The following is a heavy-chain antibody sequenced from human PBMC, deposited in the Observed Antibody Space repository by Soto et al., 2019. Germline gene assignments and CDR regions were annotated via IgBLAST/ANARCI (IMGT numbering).Heavy chain of an antibody. Sequence: GGSLRLSCAASGFTFSSYAMHWVRQAPGKGLEWVAVISYDGSNKYYADSVKGRFTISRDNSKNTLYLQMNSLRAEDTAVYYCARVDVGAAGTPYYFDYWGQGTLVTVSS. D-gene: IGHD6-13*01. V-gene: IGHV3-30-3*01. CDR2: ISYDGSNK. J-gene: IGHJ4*02. CDR1: GFTFSSYA. CDR3: ARVDVGAAGTPYYFDY.